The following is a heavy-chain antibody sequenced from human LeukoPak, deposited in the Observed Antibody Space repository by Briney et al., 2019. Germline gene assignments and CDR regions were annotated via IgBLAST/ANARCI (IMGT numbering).Heavy chain of an antibody. D-gene: IGHD4-17*01. V-gene: IGHV3-23*01. J-gene: IGHJ4*02. CDR3: AGDSLDYGDYAPFDY. CDR2: ISGSGGST. Sequence: GGSLRLSCAASGFTFSSYAMSWVRQAPGKGLEWVSAISGSGGSTYYADSVKGGFTISRDNSKNTLYLQMNSLRAEDTAVYYCAGDSLDYGDYAPFDYWGQGTLVTVSS. CDR1: GFTFSSYA.